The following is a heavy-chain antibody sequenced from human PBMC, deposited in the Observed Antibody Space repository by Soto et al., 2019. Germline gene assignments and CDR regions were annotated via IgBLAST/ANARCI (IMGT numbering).Heavy chain of an antibody. CDR3: ARDWYSNALAPDAFDI. D-gene: IGHD5-18*01. Sequence: EVQLVESGGGLVQPGESLRLSCAASGFTCSSYSLNWVRQAPGKGLEWVSYISTSSSNIYYADSVKGRFAISRDNANKSLYLQMNSLRDGDTAVYYCARDWYSNALAPDAFDIWGQGTMVIVSS. CDR2: ISTSSSNI. CDR1: GFTCSSYS. V-gene: IGHV3-48*02. J-gene: IGHJ3*02.